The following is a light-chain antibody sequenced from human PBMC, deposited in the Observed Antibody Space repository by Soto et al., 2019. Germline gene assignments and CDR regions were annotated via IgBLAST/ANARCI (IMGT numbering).Light chain of an antibody. CDR1: SSNIGSNT. Sequence: QSVLTQSPSASGTPGHRVTISCSGSSSNIGSNTVDWYQQLPGTAPKLLIYSSHQRPSGVPDRFSGSKSGTSASLAISGLQSEDEAYYYCAAWDDSLKGFYVFGTGTKVTVL. CDR2: SSH. J-gene: IGLJ1*01. V-gene: IGLV1-44*01. CDR3: AAWDDSLKGFYV.